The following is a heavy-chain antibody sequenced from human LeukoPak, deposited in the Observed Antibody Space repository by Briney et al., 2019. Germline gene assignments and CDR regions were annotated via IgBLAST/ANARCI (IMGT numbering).Heavy chain of an antibody. V-gene: IGHV1-8*03. D-gene: IGHD5-12*01. CDR2: MNPNSGNT. J-gene: IGHJ3*02. Sequence: ASVKVSCKASGYTFINYDINWVRQATGQGLEWMGWMNPNSGNTGYAQKFQGRVTITRNTSISTAYLELSSLRSEDTAVYYCARGDDVDIVATAPFDIWGQGTMVTVSS. CDR3: ARGDDVDIVATAPFDI. CDR1: GYTFINYD.